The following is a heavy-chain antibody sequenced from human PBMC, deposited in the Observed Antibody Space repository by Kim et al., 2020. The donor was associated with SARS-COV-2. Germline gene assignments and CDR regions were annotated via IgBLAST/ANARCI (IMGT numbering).Heavy chain of an antibody. V-gene: IGHV3-15*01. J-gene: IGHJ6*02. CDR3: ATDRRYYGSGSYYRGMDV. Sequence: GRFTISRDDSKNTLYLQMNSLKTEDTAVYYCATDRRYYGSGSYYRGMDVWGQGTTVTVSS. D-gene: IGHD3-10*01.